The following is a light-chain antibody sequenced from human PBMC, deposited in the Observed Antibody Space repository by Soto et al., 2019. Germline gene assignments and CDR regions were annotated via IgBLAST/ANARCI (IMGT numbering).Light chain of an antibody. CDR3: QHYGSSRNS. CDR2: GAS. V-gene: IGKV3-20*01. Sequence: EIVLTQSPGTLSLSPGERATLSCRASESVTSSYLAWYQQKPGQAPRLLIYGASSRATGIPDRFSGSGSGTDFTLTISRLEPEDFAVYYCQHYGSSRNSFGQGTRLDIK. J-gene: IGKJ5*01. CDR1: ESVTSSY.